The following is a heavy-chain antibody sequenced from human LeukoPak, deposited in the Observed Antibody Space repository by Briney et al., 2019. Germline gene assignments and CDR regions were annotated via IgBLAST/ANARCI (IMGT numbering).Heavy chain of an antibody. J-gene: IGHJ5*02. V-gene: IGHV4-31*03. CDR1: GGSISSGGYY. CDR2: IYYSGST. CDR3: ARGNWNYGNWFDP. Sequence: SQTLSLTCTVSGGSISSGGYYWSWIRQHPGKGLEWIGYIYYSGSTYYNPSLKSRVTISVDTSENQFSLKLSSVTAADTAVYYCARGNWNYGNWFDPWGQGTLVTVSS. D-gene: IGHD1-7*01.